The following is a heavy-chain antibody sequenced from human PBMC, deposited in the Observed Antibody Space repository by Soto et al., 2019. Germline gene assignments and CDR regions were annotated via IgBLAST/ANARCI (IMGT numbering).Heavy chain of an antibody. CDR1: GYSFTRYG. CDR2: INAYNGNT. J-gene: IGHJ6*02. CDR3: AMVDVYVTPSPQDV. Sequence: QVQLVQSEAEVKNPGASVKVSCKASGYSFTRYGIGWARKAPGQGLEWMGWINAYNGNTNYAQNLQGRLTLTTDTSTTTAYMELRSLRSNDTAIYYCAMVDVYVTPSPQDVWGQGTTVTVSS. V-gene: IGHV1-18*01. D-gene: IGHD3-16*01.